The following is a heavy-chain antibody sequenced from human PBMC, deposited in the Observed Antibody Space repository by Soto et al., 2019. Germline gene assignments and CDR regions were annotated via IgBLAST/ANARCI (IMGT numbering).Heavy chain of an antibody. CDR2: IYHTGNA. D-gene: IGHD3-22*01. Sequence: QLQLQESGPGQVKSSETLSLTCSVSGDSISNSRFYWAWIRQPPGEGLEWIGSIYHTGNAYYNPSLKSRVTISVDTSKNQFSLNLTSVTAADAALYYCARDFFDSSDYTTNWFDPWGQGTLVTVSS. V-gene: IGHV4-39*01. CDR1: GDSISNSRFY. CDR3: ARDFFDSSDYTTNWFDP. J-gene: IGHJ5*02.